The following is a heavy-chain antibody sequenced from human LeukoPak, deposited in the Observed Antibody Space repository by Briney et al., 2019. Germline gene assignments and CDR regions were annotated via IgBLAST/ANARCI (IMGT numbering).Heavy chain of an antibody. Sequence: PSGTLSLTCAVSGGSISSSNWWSWVRQPPGKGLEWIGEIYHSGSTNYNPSLKSRVTISVDKSKNQFSLKLSSVTAADTAVYYCARGRFDYYDSSGYYRPREYYSYYYYMDVWGKGTTVTISS. CDR1: GGSISSSNW. D-gene: IGHD3-22*01. J-gene: IGHJ6*03. V-gene: IGHV4-4*02. CDR2: IYHSGST. CDR3: ARGRFDYYDSSGYYRPREYYSYYYYMDV.